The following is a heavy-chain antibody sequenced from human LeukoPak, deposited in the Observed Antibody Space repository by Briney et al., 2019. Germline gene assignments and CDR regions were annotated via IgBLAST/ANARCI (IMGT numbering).Heavy chain of an antibody. CDR2: IYYSGST. CDR3: ASYSGSYEGFDY. V-gene: IGHV4-59*08. J-gene: IGHJ4*02. D-gene: IGHD1-26*01. Sequence: SETLSLTCTVSGGSISSYYWSWIRQPPGKGLEWIGYIYYSGSTNYNPSLKSRVTISVDTSKHQFSLKLSSVTAADTAVYYCASYSGSYEGFDYWGQGTLVTVSS. CDR1: GGSISSYY.